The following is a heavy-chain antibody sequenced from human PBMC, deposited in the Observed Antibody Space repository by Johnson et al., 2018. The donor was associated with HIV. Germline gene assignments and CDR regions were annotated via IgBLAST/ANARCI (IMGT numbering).Heavy chain of an antibody. Sequence: VQLLESGGGLVQPGRSLRLSCAASGFTFSSYAMHWVRQAPGKGLEWVAVISYDGSNKYYADSVKGRFTISRDNSKNTLYLQMNSLRAEDTAVYYCASLQDIVVVPAAIGAFDIWGQGTMVTVSS. CDR1: GFTFSSYA. D-gene: IGHD2-2*02. CDR2: ISYDGSNK. J-gene: IGHJ3*02. CDR3: ASLQDIVVVPAAIGAFDI. V-gene: IGHV3-30-3*01.